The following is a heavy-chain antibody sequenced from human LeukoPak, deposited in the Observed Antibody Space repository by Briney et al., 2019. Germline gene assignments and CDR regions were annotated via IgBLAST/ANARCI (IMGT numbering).Heavy chain of an antibody. Sequence: GASVKVSCKASGYTFNSYGINWVRQATGQGLEWMGWMNPNSGNTGYAQKFQGRVTITRNTSISTAYMELSSLRSEDTAVYYCARGLVTAGDAFDIWGQGTMVTVSS. D-gene: IGHD4-23*01. V-gene: IGHV1-8*03. CDR3: ARGLVTAGDAFDI. J-gene: IGHJ3*02. CDR1: GYTFNSYG. CDR2: MNPNSGNT.